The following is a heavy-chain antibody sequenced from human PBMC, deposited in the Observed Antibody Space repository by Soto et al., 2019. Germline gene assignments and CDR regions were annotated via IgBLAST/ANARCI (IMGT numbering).Heavy chain of an antibody. D-gene: IGHD3-16*02. CDR1: GYTFTSYG. V-gene: IGHV1-18*01. CDR3: ARVAGDYVWGSYRTQGFDY. J-gene: IGHJ4*02. Sequence: GASVKVSCKASGYTFTSYGISWVRQAPGQGLEWMGWINAYNGNTNYAQKLQGRVTMTTDTSTSTAYMELWSLRYDDTAVFYCARVAGDYVWGSYRTQGFDYWGQGTLVTVSS. CDR2: INAYNGNT.